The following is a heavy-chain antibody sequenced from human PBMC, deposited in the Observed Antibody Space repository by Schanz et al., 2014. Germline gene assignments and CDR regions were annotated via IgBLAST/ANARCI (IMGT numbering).Heavy chain of an antibody. D-gene: IGHD4-17*01. CDR1: GGTFSSDT. Sequence: QVHLVHSGAEVKKPGSSVKVSCKASGGTFSSDTFSWVRQAPGQGLEWMGRIVPIAGITNYAQRFQGRVTITADKSSDTAYMELSSLRSEDTAVYYCARGYGDSPTDFWGQGTLVTVSS. CDR3: ARGYGDSPTDF. CDR2: IVPIAGIT. J-gene: IGHJ4*02. V-gene: IGHV1-69*02.